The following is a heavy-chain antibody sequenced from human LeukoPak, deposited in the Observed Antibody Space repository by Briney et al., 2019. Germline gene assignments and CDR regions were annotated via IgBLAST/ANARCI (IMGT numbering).Heavy chain of an antibody. V-gene: IGHV3-53*01. CDR2: IANDGRT. J-gene: IGHJ4*02. CDR3: ARESFAARWD. CDR1: GFTVSSNY. D-gene: IGHD6-6*01. Sequence: GGPLRLSCAAPGFTVSSNYMSWVRQAPGKGLECVSVIANDGRTYYANSVKGRFTISRDISKNMVYLQMNSLRADDTAVYYCARESFAARWDWGQGTLVTVSS.